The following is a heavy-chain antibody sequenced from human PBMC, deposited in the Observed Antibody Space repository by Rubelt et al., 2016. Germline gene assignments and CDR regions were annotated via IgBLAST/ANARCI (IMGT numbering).Heavy chain of an antibody. CDR3: ARTRTRYGYVDI. Sequence: QVTLRESGPALVKPTQTLTLTCTFSGFSLSTSGMFVSWIRQPPGKALEWLARIDWDDDKYYSTSLKTRLTISKDTSKNPVVLTMTNMDPVDTATYYCARTRTRYGYVDIWGRGTLVTVSS. CDR2: IDWDDDK. CDR1: GFSLSTSGMF. D-gene: IGHD2-2*01. V-gene: IGHV2-70*15. J-gene: IGHJ2*01.